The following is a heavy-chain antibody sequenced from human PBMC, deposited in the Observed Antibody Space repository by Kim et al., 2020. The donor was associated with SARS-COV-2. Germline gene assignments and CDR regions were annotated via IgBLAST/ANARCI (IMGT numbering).Heavy chain of an antibody. CDR2: SSSSGGSTI. Sequence: GGSLRLSCAASGFTFSDYYMSWIRQAPGKGLEWVSYSSSSGGSTIYYAASVKSRFSISRDNAKNSLYLQMNSLRADDTAVYYCARTGGGRTVTTIGLWG. J-gene: IGHJ2*01. CDR1: GFTFSDYY. D-gene: IGHD4-17*01. CDR3: ARTGGGRTVTTIGL. V-gene: IGHV3-11*01.